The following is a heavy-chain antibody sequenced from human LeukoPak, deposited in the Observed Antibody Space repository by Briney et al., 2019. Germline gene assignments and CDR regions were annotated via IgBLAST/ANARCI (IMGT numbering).Heavy chain of an antibody. CDR3: ARVGSSGWYVHPTLDY. V-gene: IGHV1-2*02. D-gene: IGHD6-19*01. J-gene: IGHJ4*02. CDR2: INPNSGGT. Sequence: GASVKVSCKASGYTFTGYYMHWVRQAPGQGLEWMGWINPNSGGTNYAQKFQGRVTVTRDTSISTAYMELSRLRSDDTAVYYCARVGSSGWYVHPTLDYWGQGTLVTVSS. CDR1: GYTFTGYY.